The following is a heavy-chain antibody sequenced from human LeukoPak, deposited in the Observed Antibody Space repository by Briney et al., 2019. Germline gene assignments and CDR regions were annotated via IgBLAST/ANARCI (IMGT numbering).Heavy chain of an antibody. Sequence: ASVKVSCKASGYTFASYYMHWVRQAPGQGLEWMGIINPSGGSTSYAQKFQGRVTMTRDTSTSTVYMELSSLRSEDTAVSYCARDLALTTDPFDYWGQGTLVTVSS. D-gene: IGHD4-17*01. CDR3: ARDLALTTDPFDY. V-gene: IGHV1-46*01. J-gene: IGHJ4*02. CDR2: INPSGGST. CDR1: GYTFASYY.